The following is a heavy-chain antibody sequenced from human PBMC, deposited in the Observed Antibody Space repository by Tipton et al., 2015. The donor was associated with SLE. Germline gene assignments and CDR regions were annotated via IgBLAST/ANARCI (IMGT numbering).Heavy chain of an antibody. CDR3: ARDRYDGSPDY. V-gene: IGHV3-30-3*01. J-gene: IGHJ4*02. Sequence: SLRLSCAASGFTFSSYAMHWVRQAPGKGLEWVAVISYDGSNKYYADSVKGRFTISRDNSKNTLYLQMNSLRAEDTAVYSCARDRYDGSPDYWGQGTLVTVSS. CDR2: ISYDGSNK. CDR1: GFTFSSYA. D-gene: IGHD1-26*01.